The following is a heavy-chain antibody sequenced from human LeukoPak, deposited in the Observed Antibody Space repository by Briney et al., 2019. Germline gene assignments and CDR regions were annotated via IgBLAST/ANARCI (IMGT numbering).Heavy chain of an antibody. V-gene: IGHV3-48*03. CDR2: ISSSGSTI. D-gene: IGHD1-26*01. Sequence: PGGSLRLSCAASGFPFSSFEMNWVRQVPGKGLEWVSYISSSGSTIYYADSVKGRFTISRDNAKNSLYLQMNSLRAEDTAVYYCARDGTLPWYFDLWGRGTLVTVSS. CDR1: GFPFSSFE. CDR3: ARDGTLPWYFDL. J-gene: IGHJ2*01.